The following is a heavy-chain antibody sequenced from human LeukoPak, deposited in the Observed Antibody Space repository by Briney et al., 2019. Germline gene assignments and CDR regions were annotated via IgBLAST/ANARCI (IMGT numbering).Heavy chain of an antibody. J-gene: IGHJ6*02. Sequence: VASVTLSFTASGYTFSVNYLYWEPLAPGQGLEWMGWINPNSGGTNSAQKFQGRVTVTRDTSITTAYMELSRLRSDDTAVYYCARDLALTMVRGIGNYYYGTDAWGQGATVTVSS. D-gene: IGHD3-10*01. V-gene: IGHV1-2*03. CDR2: INPNSGGT. CDR3: ARDLALTMVRGIGNYYYGTDA. CDR1: GYTFSVNY.